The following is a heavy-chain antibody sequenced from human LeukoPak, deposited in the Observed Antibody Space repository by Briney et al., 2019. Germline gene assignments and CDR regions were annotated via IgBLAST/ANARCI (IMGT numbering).Heavy chain of an antibody. D-gene: IGHD3-22*01. V-gene: IGHV3-23*01. CDR3: AKEGRLTVAAVVVENYFDY. J-gene: IGHJ4*02. Sequence: GGSLRLSCVGSGFTFSRSAMSWVRLASGKGLEWVSGISGSGGHTYYTDSVKGRFTISRDNSGTTVSLQMNSLTTDDTAVYFCAKEGRLTVAAVVVENYFDYWGQGTPVIVSA. CDR2: ISGSGGHT. CDR1: GFTFSRSA.